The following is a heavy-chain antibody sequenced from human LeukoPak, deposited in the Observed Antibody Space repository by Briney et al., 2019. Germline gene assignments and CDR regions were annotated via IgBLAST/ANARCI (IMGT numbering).Heavy chain of an antibody. J-gene: IGHJ3*02. D-gene: IGHD3-10*01. V-gene: IGHV3-7*01. CDR2: IKQDGSEK. CDR3: ARDRGGSGRFNAFDI. CDR1: GFTFSSYS. Sequence: GGSLRLSCAASGFTFSSYSMNWVRQAPGKGLEWVANIKQDGSEKYYVDSVKGRFTISRDNAKNSLYLQMNSLRAEDTAVYYCARDRGGSGRFNAFDIWGQGTMVTVSS.